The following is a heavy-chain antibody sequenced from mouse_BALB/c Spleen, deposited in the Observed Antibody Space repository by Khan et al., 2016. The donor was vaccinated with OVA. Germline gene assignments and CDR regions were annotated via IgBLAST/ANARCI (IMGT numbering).Heavy chain of an antibody. V-gene: IGHV1-77*01. CDR2: IYPGNGST. CDR3: ARAGIGSFAF. CDR1: GYTFTDYY. Sequence: QVQLKQSGAELARPGASVKLSCKASGYTFTDYYINWVKQRTGQGLEWIGHIYPGNGSTNYNEKFKGKATLTADKSSSTACMHLSSLTSEDSAVYFCARAGIGSFAFWGQGTLVTVSA. J-gene: IGHJ3*01. D-gene: IGHD2-14*01.